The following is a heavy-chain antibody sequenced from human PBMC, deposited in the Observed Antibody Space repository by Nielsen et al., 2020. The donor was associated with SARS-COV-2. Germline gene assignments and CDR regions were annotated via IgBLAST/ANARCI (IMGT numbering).Heavy chain of an antibody. CDR3: TRDGRGGYFFDI. CDR2: INPTLGGT. Sequence: ASVKVFCKASRDTFTGYYVHWVRQAPGQGLEWMGRINPTLGGTHYAQKFQGRVTLTSDTSISTVYMELSSLRSDDTAVYYCTRDGRGGYFFDIWGQGTLVTVSS. D-gene: IGHD2-15*01. V-gene: IGHV1-2*06. CDR1: RDTFTGYY. J-gene: IGHJ4*02.